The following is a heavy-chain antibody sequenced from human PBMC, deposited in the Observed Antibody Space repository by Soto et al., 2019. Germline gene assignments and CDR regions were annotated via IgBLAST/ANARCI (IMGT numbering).Heavy chain of an antibody. V-gene: IGHV4-39*02. J-gene: IGHJ6*02. CDR1: GGSISSTTYY. CDR3: ARRHFDLNAMDV. CDR2: IYYSGNT. Sequence: TSETLSLTCSVSGGSISSTTYYWGWIRQPPGKGLEWIGTIYYSGNTYYNPSLKSRVTMSVDTSKNHFSLKLSSVTAADTAVYYCARRHFDLNAMDVWGQGATVTVSS. D-gene: IGHD3-3*02.